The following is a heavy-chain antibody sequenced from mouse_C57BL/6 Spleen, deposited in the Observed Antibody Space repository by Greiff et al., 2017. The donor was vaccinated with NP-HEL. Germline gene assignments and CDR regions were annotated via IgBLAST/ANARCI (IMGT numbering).Heavy chain of an antibody. CDR3: ARSLDGYYPDY. V-gene: IGHV1-61*01. Sequence: VQLQQPGAELVRPGSSVKLSCKASGYTFTSYWMDWVKQRPGQGLEWIGNIYPSDSETHYNQKFKDKATLTVDKSSSTAYMQLSSLTSEDSAVYYCARSLDGYYPDYWGQGTTLTVSS. D-gene: IGHD2-3*01. CDR1: GYTFTSYW. CDR2: IYPSDSET. J-gene: IGHJ2*01.